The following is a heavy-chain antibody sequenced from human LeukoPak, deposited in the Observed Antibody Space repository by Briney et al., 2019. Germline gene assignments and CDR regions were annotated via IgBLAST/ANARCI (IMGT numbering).Heavy chain of an antibody. V-gene: IGHV4-38-2*02. D-gene: IGHD2-15*01. J-gene: IGHJ4*02. CDR2: IYHSGST. CDR1: GYSISSGYY. Sequence: SETVSLTCTVSGYSISSGYYWGWIRQPPGKGLEWIGSIYHSGSTYYNPSLKSRVTISVDTSKNQFSLKLSSVTAADTAVYYCARDNIVVVAATKAYYFDYWGQGTLVTVSS. CDR3: ARDNIVVVAATKAYYFDY.